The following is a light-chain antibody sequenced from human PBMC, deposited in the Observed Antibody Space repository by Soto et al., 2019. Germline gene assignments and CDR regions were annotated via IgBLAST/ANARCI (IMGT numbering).Light chain of an antibody. V-gene: IGKV1-5*03. CDR2: KAS. J-gene: IGKJ1*01. Sequence: DIQMTHSPSTLSGSVGDRVTITCRASQTISSWLAWYQQKPGKAPKRLIYKASTLKSGVPSRFSGSGSGTEFTLTISSLQPDDFATYYCQHYNSYSEAFGQGTKVELK. CDR1: QTISSW. CDR3: QHYNSYSEA.